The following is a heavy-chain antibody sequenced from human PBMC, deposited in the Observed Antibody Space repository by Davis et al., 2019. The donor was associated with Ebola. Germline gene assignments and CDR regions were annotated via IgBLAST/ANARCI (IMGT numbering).Heavy chain of an antibody. D-gene: IGHD7-27*01. CDR1: GFTVSSNY. CDR2: IYSGGST. V-gene: IGHV3-53*01. Sequence: GESLKISCAASGFTVSSNYMSWVRQAPGKGLEWVSVIYSGGSTYYADSVKGRFTISRDNSKNTLYLQMNSLRDEDTAVYYCATDRNWDFDHWGQGTLVTVSS. J-gene: IGHJ4*02. CDR3: ATDRNWDFDH.